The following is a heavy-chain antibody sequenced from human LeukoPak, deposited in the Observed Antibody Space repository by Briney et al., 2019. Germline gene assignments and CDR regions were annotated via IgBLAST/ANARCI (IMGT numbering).Heavy chain of an antibody. Sequence: PGRSLRLSCAASGLTFSGYGMHWVRKAPGKGLEWVAVISYDGSKKYYADSVKGRFTISRDNFKNTVYLQMNSLGAEDTAVYYCAKEYCGGGSCNSDFFDYWGQGTLVTVSS. CDR3: AKEYCGGGSCNSDFFDY. J-gene: IGHJ4*02. CDR1: GLTFSGYG. CDR2: ISYDGSKK. V-gene: IGHV3-30*18. D-gene: IGHD2-15*01.